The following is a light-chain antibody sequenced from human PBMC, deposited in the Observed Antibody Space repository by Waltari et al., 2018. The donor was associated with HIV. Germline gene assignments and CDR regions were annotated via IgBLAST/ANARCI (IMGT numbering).Light chain of an antibody. CDR1: SRDVGSYNL. Sequence: QSALTQPASVSGSPGQSITISCTGISRDVGSYNLVSWYQHHPGKAPKLMIYEVYHRPAGVSNRFSGSKSGDTAFLTISGLQAEDEAAYYCCSYAGSRTHWVFGGGTKLTVL. CDR2: EVY. CDR3: CSYAGSRTHWV. J-gene: IGLJ3*02. V-gene: IGLV2-23*02.